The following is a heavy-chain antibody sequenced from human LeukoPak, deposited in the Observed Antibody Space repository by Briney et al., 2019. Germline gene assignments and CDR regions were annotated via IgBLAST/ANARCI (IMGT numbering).Heavy chain of an antibody. CDR1: GFTFSDYY. CDR2: ISSSGRLM. V-gene: IGHV3-11*04. Sequence: GGSLRLSCAASGFTFSDYYISWIRQAPGKGLEWVSHISSSGRLMQYADSVKGRFTITRDNAQNFMYLQMNSLKPEDTAVYYCARDTNNGLDVWGRGTTVTVSS. D-gene: IGHD1-20*01. J-gene: IGHJ6*02. CDR3: ARDTNNGLDV.